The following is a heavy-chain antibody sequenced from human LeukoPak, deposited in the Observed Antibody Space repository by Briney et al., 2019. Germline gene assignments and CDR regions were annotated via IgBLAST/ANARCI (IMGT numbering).Heavy chain of an antibody. CDR1: GFNFSNYA. V-gene: IGHV3-23*01. CDR3: AKATKSIVVDNYFDY. J-gene: IGHJ4*02. D-gene: IGHD3-22*01. CDR2: IRPNCGRT. Sequence: GGSLRLSCAASGFNFSNYAMSWARQAPGKGLEWVSSIRPNCGRTYRADSVKGRFTVSRDNSQNTLYLQMNSLRAEDTAVYYCAKATKSIVVDNYFDYWGEGALVTASS.